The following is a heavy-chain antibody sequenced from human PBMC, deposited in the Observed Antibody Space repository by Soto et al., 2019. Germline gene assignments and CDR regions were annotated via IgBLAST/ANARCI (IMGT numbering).Heavy chain of an antibody. CDR3: TSDRYPRFYHGSGSYPYY. D-gene: IGHD3-10*01. J-gene: IGHJ4*02. Sequence: GSRSVSRAPSGFTCSSFWMSWVRQAPGKRLEWVANIKTDGSETHYVDSVKGRFTISRDNPKTSLFLQMNSLRVEDTAVYFCTSDRYPRFYHGSGSYPYYWGQGSPVTVS. V-gene: IGHV3-7*03. CDR1: GFTCSSFW. CDR2: IKTDGSET.